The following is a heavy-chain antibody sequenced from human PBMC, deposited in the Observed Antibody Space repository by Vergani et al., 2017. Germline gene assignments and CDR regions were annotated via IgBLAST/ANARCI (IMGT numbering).Heavy chain of an antibody. Sequence: QVQLQESGPGLVKPSQTLSLTCTVSGGSIRSGSYYWSWIRQPAGKGLEWIGRIYTRGSTNYNPSLKSRVTMSVDTSKNQFSLKLSCVTAADTAVYYCARGGYDFWSGYCRAGWFDPWGQGTLVTVSS. CDR1: GGSIRSGSYY. CDR3: ARGGYDFWSGYCRAGWFDP. J-gene: IGHJ5*02. V-gene: IGHV4-61*02. CDR2: IYTRGST. D-gene: IGHD3-3*01.